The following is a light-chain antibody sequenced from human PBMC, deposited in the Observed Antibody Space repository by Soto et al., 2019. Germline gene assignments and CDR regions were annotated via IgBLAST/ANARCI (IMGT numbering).Light chain of an antibody. Sequence: SYELTQPPSVSVTPRQTARLTCGGNNIEVKRVHWYQQKPGQAPLLVVFDNSDRPSGIPERFSGSKSGNTASLTISGLQAEDEADYYCSSFRSGTTLFGTGTKV. V-gene: IGLV3-21*02. CDR1: NIEVKR. CDR3: SSFRSGTTL. J-gene: IGLJ1*01. CDR2: DNS.